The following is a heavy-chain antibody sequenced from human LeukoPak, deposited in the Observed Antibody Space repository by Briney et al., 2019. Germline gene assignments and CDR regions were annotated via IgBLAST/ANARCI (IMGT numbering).Heavy chain of an antibody. Sequence: GGSLRLSCAASGFTFSSYWMSWVRQAPGKGLEWVANIKQDGSEKYYMDSVKGRFTISRDNAKNSLYLQMNSLRAEDTAVYYCARVPDFWGGLYFDYWGQGTLVTVSS. CDR2: IKQDGSEK. CDR3: ARVPDFWGGLYFDY. CDR1: GFTFSSYW. V-gene: IGHV3-7*04. J-gene: IGHJ4*02. D-gene: IGHD3-3*01.